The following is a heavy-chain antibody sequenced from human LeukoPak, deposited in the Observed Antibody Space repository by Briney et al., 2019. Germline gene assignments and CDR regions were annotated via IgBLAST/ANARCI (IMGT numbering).Heavy chain of an antibody. CDR3: IRSAFHAGSGNYYDY. J-gene: IGHJ4*02. V-gene: IGHV3-74*03. Sequence: RGSLRLSCAASGLTVSSSYMSWVRQAPGKGLVWVSRIDNAGSITTYADSVKGRFTISRDNAENTLYLQMNSLRVEDTAVYYCIRSAFHAGSGNYYDYWGQGTLVAVSS. CDR1: GLTVSSSY. CDR2: IDNAGSIT. D-gene: IGHD3-22*01.